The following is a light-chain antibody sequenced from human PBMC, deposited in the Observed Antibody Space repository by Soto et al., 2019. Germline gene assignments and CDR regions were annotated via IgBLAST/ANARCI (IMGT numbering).Light chain of an antibody. Sequence: DIQMTQSPSSVSASVGDRVTITCRATQGLSDSLAWYQQKPGKAPKLLISVTSRLQSGVPSRCSGSASGTDFTLTIDRLQPEDLATYYWQQSHNWPLTFGQGTRLEIK. CDR2: VTS. CDR1: QGLSDS. V-gene: IGKV1-12*01. CDR3: QQSHNWPLT. J-gene: IGKJ5*01.